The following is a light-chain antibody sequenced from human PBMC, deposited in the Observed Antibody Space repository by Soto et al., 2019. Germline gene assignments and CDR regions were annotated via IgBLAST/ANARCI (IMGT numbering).Light chain of an antibody. CDR3: QQYHTPSIT. CDR1: QSIDRW. CDR2: HAS. Sequence: DFRVTQGPSSPSLGVSAKLNIACRASQSIDRWLAWYPQRPGKAPKILIYHASSLETGVPSRFSGTRSGTEFTLTIDSLQPDDFATYYCQQYHTPSITFGQGTRLEI. V-gene: IGKV1-5*01. J-gene: IGKJ5*01.